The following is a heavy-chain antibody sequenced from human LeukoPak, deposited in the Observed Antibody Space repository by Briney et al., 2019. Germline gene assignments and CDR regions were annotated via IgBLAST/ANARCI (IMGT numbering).Heavy chain of an antibody. CDR1: GGSISGCD. J-gene: IGHJ3*02. CDR3: AATPDGGNDAFHS. CDR2: IYHSGST. Sequence: PSETLSLTCTVSGGSISGCDWSWIRQPPEKGLEWIGYIYHSGSTNYNPSLKSRVTISADTSKNQFSLKLSSVTAADTAVYYCAATPDGGNDAFHSWGQGTMVTVSS. D-gene: IGHD5-24*01. V-gene: IGHV4-59*08.